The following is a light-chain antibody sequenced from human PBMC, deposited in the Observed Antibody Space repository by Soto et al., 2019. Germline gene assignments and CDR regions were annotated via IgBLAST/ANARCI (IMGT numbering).Light chain of an antibody. V-gene: IGLV2-14*01. CDR1: SSDVGGYNY. J-gene: IGLJ2*01. CDR3: SSYTSSSIPV. Sequence: QSALTQPASVSGSPGQSITISCTGTSSDVGGYNYVSWYQQYPGKAPKLMIYDVSNRPSGVSNRFSGSKSGNTASLTISGLQAEDEADYYCSSYTSSSIPVFGGGTKLTVL. CDR2: DVS.